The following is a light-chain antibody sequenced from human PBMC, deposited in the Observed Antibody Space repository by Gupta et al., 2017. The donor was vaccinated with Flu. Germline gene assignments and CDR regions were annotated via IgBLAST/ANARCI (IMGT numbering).Light chain of an antibody. V-gene: IGLV2-8*01. J-gene: IGLJ2*01. CDR1: SSDVGGYNY. Sequence: GQSVTISCTGTSSDVGGYNYASWYQQHPGKAPKLIIYEVNKRPSGVPDRFSGSKSGNTASLTVSGLLAEDEADYYCCSYGGSKFFGGGTKLTVL. CDR3: CSYGGSKF. CDR2: EVN.